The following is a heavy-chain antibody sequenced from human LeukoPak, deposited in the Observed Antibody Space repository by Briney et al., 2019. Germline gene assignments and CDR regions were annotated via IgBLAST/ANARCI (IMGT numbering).Heavy chain of an antibody. CDR2: ISGSGGNT. Sequence: PGRSLRLSCAASGFTFSSYAMTWVRQAPGKGLEWVSAISGSGGNTYYADSVKGRFTISRDNSKNTLYLQMNSLRAEDTAVYYCAKDSRWGGSYVDYWGQGTLVTVSS. J-gene: IGHJ4*02. D-gene: IGHD1-26*01. CDR1: GFTFSSYA. V-gene: IGHV3-23*01. CDR3: AKDSRWGGSYVDY.